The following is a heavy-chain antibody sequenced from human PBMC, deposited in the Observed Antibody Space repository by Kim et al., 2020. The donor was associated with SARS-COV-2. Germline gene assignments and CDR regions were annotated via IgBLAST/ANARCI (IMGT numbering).Heavy chain of an antibody. V-gene: IGHV4-59*01. CDR1: GGSISSYY. CDR3: ARWNDRNYYDSSGEGDAFDI. Sequence: SETLSLTCTVSGGSISSYYWSWIRQPPGKGLEWIGYIYYSGSTNYNPSLKSRVTISVDTSKNQFSLKLSSVTAADTAVYYCARWNDRNYYDSSGEGDAFDIWGQGTMVTVSS. CDR2: IYYSGST. J-gene: IGHJ3*02. D-gene: IGHD3-22*01.